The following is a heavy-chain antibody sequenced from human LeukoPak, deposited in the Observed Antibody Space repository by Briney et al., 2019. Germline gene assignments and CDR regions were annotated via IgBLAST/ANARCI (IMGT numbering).Heavy chain of an antibody. CDR1: GGSFSGYY. V-gene: IGHV4-34*01. CDR3: ARRGYDILTGYFNY. J-gene: IGHJ4*02. D-gene: IGHD3-9*01. Sequence: SESLSLTCAVYGGSFSGYYWSWIRPPPGKGLGWIGEVNHSGSTNYNPSLKSRVTLSVDTSKTRFSLMLSSVAAAATAVYYCARRGYDILTGYFNYWGQGTLVTVSS. CDR2: VNHSGST.